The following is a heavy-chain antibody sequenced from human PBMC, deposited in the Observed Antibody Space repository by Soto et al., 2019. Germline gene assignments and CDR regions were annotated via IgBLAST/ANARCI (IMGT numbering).Heavy chain of an antibody. CDR2: ISGNGDAT. J-gene: IGHJ4*02. CDR3: LAGSAY. V-gene: IGHV3-23*01. D-gene: IGHD6-19*01. Sequence: GGSLRLSCSASGLIFSTYAMQWVRQVPGQGLQWVSTISGNGDATYYADYVQGRFTFSRDNSQTTVYLQMNSLRADDTAVYYCLAGSAYWGQGTLVTVSS. CDR1: GLIFSTYA.